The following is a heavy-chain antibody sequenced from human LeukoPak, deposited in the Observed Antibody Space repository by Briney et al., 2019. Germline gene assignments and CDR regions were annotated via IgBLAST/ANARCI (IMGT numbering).Heavy chain of an antibody. Sequence: GGSLRLSCAASGFTFSSYAMHWVRQAPGKGLEWVAVISYDGSNKYYADSVKGRLTISRDNSKNTLYLQMNSLRAEDTAVYYCARGQHDFWSGHDYWGQGTLVTVSS. CDR2: ISYDGSNK. J-gene: IGHJ4*02. CDR1: GFTFSSYA. CDR3: ARGQHDFWSGHDY. D-gene: IGHD3-3*01. V-gene: IGHV3-30*04.